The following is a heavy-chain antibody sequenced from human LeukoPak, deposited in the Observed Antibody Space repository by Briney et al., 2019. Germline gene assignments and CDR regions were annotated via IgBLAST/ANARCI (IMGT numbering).Heavy chain of an antibody. D-gene: IGHD6-13*01. V-gene: IGHV4-31*03. CDR1: GGSISSGGYY. Sequence: SETLSLTCTVSGGSISSGGYYWSWIRQHPGKGLEWIGYIYYSGSTYYNPSLKSRVTISVDTSKNQFSLKLSSVTAADTAVYYCARGKGSGAAADYYYYGMDVWGQGTTVTVSS. CDR2: IYYSGST. CDR3: ARGKGSGAAADYYYYGMDV. J-gene: IGHJ6*02.